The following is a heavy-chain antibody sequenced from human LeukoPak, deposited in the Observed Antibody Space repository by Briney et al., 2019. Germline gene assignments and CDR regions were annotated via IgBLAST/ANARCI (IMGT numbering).Heavy chain of an antibody. J-gene: IGHJ3*02. D-gene: IGHD2-15*01. V-gene: IGHV3-23*01. Sequence: PGGTLRLSCAASGFTFSSYGMSWVRKAPGKGLEWVSAISSSGGSTYYADSVKGRFTISRDNTKNTLYLQMNSLRAEDTAVYYCARGKEVVVAAGHHDAFDIWGQGTMVTVSS. CDR2: ISSSGGST. CDR3: ARGKEVVVAAGHHDAFDI. CDR1: GFTFSSYG.